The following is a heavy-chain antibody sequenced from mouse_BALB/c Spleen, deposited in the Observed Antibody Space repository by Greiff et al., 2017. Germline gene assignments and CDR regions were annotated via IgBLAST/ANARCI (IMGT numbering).Heavy chain of an antibody. V-gene: IGHV5-17*02. CDR3: ARSGVVEY. J-gene: IGHJ2*01. CDR1: GFTFSSFG. Sequence: EVQVVESGGGLVQPGGSRKLSCAASGFTFSSFGMHWVRQAPEKGLEWVAYISSGSSTIYYADTVKGRFTISRDNPKNTLFLQMTSLRSEDTAMYYCARSGVVEYRGQGTTRTVSS. CDR2: ISSGSSTI. D-gene: IGHD1-1*01.